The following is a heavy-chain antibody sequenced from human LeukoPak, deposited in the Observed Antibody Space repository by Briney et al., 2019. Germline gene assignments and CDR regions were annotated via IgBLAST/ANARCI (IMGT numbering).Heavy chain of an antibody. CDR3: TRSFKNYDSSGYYYVPLYFDY. Sequence: GRSLRLSCTASGFTFGDYAMSWVRQAPGKGLEWVGFIGSKAYGGTTEYAASVKGRFTISRDDSKSIAYLQMNSLKTEDTAVYYCTRSFKNYDSSGYYYVPLYFDYWGQGTLVTVSS. V-gene: IGHV3-49*04. CDR2: IGSKAYGGTT. D-gene: IGHD3-22*01. CDR1: GFTFGDYA. J-gene: IGHJ4*02.